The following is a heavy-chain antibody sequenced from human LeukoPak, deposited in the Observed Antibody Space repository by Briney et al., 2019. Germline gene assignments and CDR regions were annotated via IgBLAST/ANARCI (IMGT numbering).Heavy chain of an antibody. CDR3: ARENWYLDY. CDR2: IKGDGSIT. D-gene: IGHD1-1*01. Sequence: GGSLRLSCAASGFTFSTNWMHWVRQAPGKGLVWVSRIKGDGSITNYADSVKGRFTISRDNAKNMLYLQMNSLRAEDTAVYYCARENWYLDYWGQGTLVTVSS. V-gene: IGHV3-74*01. CDR1: GFTFSTNW. J-gene: IGHJ4*02.